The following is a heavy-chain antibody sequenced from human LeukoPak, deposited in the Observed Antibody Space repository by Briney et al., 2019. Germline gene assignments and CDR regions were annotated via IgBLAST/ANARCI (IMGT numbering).Heavy chain of an antibody. CDR3: ARETTNYGGGADI. J-gene: IGHJ3*02. CDR2: ISYDGSNK. V-gene: IGHV3-30-3*01. Sequence: GGSLRLSCAASGFTFSSYAMHWVRQAPGKGLEWVAVISYDGSNKYYADSVKGRFTISRDNAKNSLYLQMNSLRDEDTAVYYCARETTNYGGGADIWSQGTMVTVSS. CDR1: GFTFSSYA. D-gene: IGHD4-23*01.